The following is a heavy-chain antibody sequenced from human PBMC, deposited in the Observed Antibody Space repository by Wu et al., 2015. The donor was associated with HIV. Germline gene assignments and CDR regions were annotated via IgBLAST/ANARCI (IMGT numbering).Heavy chain of an antibody. CDR3: ARFQYHLLRRHDYLDV. V-gene: IGHV4-34*01. CDR2: VNHSGVA. Sequence: QVQLQQWGAGLLKPSGTLSLTCAVHGGSFSGYHWSWIRQSPDKGLEWIGEVNHSGVANYNPSLESRVTISLDTSKDQFSLKLTSVTAADTAVYYCARFQYHLLRRHDYLDVWGKGSAVIVSS. D-gene: IGHD3-3*01. J-gene: IGHJ6*03. CDR1: GGSFSGYH.